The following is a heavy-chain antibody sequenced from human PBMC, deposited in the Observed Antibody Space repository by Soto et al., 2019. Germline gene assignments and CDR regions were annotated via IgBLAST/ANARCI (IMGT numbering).Heavy chain of an antibody. CDR3: VKDDRILGRRYFDL. J-gene: IGHJ2*01. Sequence: EEQLLESGGGLIQPGGSLRLACAASGFTFSSYAMTWVRQAPGKGLEWVSSISFSDGGTYYADSVKGRLTNSRDNSKNTLFLQVNSLRVEDTAVYYCVKDDRILGRRYFDLWGRGTLVTVSS. CDR1: GFTFSSYA. CDR2: ISFSDGGT. D-gene: IGHD2-15*01. V-gene: IGHV3-23*01.